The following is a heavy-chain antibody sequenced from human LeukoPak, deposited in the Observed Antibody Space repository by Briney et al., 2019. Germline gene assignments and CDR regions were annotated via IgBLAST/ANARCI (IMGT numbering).Heavy chain of an antibody. V-gene: IGHV4-34*01. J-gene: IGHJ4*02. CDR2: INHSGST. D-gene: IGHD3-22*01. CDR1: GGSFSGYY. Sequence: SETLSLTCAVYGGSFSGYYWSWIRQPPGKGLEWIGEINHSGSTNYNPSLKSRVTISVDTSKNQFSLKLSSVTAADTAVYYCARSYYDSSGYGTSGDFDYWGQGTLVTVSS. CDR3: ARSYYDSSGYGTSGDFDY.